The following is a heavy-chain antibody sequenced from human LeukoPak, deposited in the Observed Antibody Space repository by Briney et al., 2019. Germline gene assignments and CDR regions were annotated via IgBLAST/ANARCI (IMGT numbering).Heavy chain of an antibody. D-gene: IGHD1-26*01. V-gene: IGHV3-53*01. CDR2: IYGGGST. CDR1: GFAVSNNY. Sequence: GGSLRLSCAASGFAVSNNYMSWVRQAPGKGLEWVSIIYGGGSTYYADSVNGRFTISRHNSKNTLYLQMNSLRAEDTAVYYCAKDWQSVVGAPVYFDYWGQGTLVTVSS. J-gene: IGHJ4*02. CDR3: AKDWQSVVGAPVYFDY.